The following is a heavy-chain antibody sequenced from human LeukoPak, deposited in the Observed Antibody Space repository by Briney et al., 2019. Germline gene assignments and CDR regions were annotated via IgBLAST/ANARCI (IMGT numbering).Heavy chain of an antibody. Sequence: PSETLSLTCTVSGGSTSSYYWSWIRQPPGKGLEWIGYIYYSGSTNYNPSLKSRVTISVDTSKNQFSLKLSSVTDADTAVYYCARFGATFHYYYMDVWGKGTTVTVSS. V-gene: IGHV4-59*01. CDR3: ARFGATFHYYYMDV. CDR2: IYYSGST. D-gene: IGHD3-10*01. CDR1: GGSTSSYY. J-gene: IGHJ6*03.